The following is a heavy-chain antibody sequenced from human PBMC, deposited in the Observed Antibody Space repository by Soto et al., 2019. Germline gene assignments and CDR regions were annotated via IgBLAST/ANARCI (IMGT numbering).Heavy chain of an antibody. CDR1: GFTFSSYA. Sequence: GSLRLSCAASGFTFSSYAMSWVRQAPGKGLEWVSAISGSGGSTYYADSVKGRFTISRDNSKNTLYLQMNSLRAEDTAVYYCAKGSSTRGTYYYGSGSYRSPYYYYGMDVWGQGTTVTVSS. CDR2: ISGSGGST. D-gene: IGHD3-10*01. CDR3: AKGSSTRGTYYYGSGSYRSPYYYYGMDV. J-gene: IGHJ6*02. V-gene: IGHV3-23*01.